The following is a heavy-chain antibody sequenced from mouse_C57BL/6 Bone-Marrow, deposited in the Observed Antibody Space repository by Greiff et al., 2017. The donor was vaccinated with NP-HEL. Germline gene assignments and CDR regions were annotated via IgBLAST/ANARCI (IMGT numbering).Heavy chain of an antibody. J-gene: IGHJ4*01. Sequence: EVKLLESGPVLVKPGASVKMSCKASGYTFTDYYMNWVKQSHGKSLEWIGVINPYNGGTSYNQKFKGKATLTVDKSSSTAYMELNSLTSEDSAVYYCARPYYYAMDYWGQGTSVTVSS. V-gene: IGHV1-19*01. CDR1: GYTFTDYY. CDR2: INPYNGGT. CDR3: ARPYYYAMDY.